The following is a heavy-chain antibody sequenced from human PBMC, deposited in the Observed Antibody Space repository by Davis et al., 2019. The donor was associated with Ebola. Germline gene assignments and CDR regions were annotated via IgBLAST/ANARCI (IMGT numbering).Heavy chain of an antibody. CDR1: GFTFSSYG. Sequence: GESLKISCAASGFTFSSYGMHWVRQAPGKGLEWVAFISYDGSDKYYTDSVKGRFTIFRDNSKNTLYLQMNSLRAEDTAVYYCAKDYYDSSGRYFDYWGQGTLVTVSS. CDR3: AKDYYDSSGRYFDY. CDR2: ISYDGSDK. V-gene: IGHV3-30*18. J-gene: IGHJ4*02. D-gene: IGHD3-22*01.